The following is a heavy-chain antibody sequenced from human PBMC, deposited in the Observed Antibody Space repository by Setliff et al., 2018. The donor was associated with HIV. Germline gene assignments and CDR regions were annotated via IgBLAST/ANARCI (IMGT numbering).Heavy chain of an antibody. CDR1: GLSLSSRGVG. V-gene: IGHV2-5*01. Sequence: SGPTLVNPTQTLTLTCTFSGLSLSSRGVGVGWIRQPPGKALEWLTIIYWNDDRSFRPSLKSRLTITKDTSRNHVVLTMTDMDPVDTATYYCARGGPGGSFDIWGQGTMVTVSS. J-gene: IGHJ3*02. CDR3: ARGGPGGSFDI. CDR2: IYWNDDR. D-gene: IGHD3-10*01.